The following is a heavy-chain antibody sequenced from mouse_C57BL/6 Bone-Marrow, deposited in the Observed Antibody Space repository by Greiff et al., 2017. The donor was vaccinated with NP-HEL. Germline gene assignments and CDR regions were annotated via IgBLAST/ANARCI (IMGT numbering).Heavy chain of an antibody. V-gene: IGHV1-64*01. J-gene: IGHJ4*01. CDR1: GYTFTSYW. CDR2: IHPNSGST. D-gene: IGHD4-1*02. Sequence: QVQLKQPGAELVKPGASVKLSCKASGYTFTSYWMHWVKQRPGQGLEWIGMIHPNSGSTNYNEKFKSKATLTVDKSSSTAYMQLSSLTSEDSAVYYCARLGQLAMDYWGQGTSVTVSS. CDR3: ARLGQLAMDY.